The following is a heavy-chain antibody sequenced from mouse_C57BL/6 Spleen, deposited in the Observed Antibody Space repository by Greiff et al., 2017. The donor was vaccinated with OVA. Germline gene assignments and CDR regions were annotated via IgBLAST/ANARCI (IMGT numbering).Heavy chain of an antibody. J-gene: IGHJ2*01. V-gene: IGHV1-85*01. Sequence: QVQLKESGPELVKPGASVKLSCKASGYTFTSYDINWVKQRPGQGLEWIGWIYPRDGSTKYNEKFKGKATLTVDTSSSTAYMELHSLTSEDSAVYFCARKTYSNYFDYWGQGTTLTVSS. CDR2: IYPRDGST. D-gene: IGHD2-5*01. CDR1: GYTFTSYD. CDR3: ARKTYSNYFDY.